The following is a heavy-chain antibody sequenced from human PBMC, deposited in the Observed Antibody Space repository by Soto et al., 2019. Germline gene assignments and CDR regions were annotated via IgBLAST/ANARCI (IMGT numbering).Heavy chain of an antibody. D-gene: IGHD4-17*01. CDR3: ARVVKAGDYGGYGMYDFDY. J-gene: IGHJ4*01. CDR2: ISAYSGNT. V-gene: IGHV1-18*04. Sequence: ASVKVSCKASGYTFTTYGITWVRQAPGQGLEWMGWISAYSGNTNYAQKLQGRLTVTTDTSTSTAYMDLRSLRSDDTAVYYCARVVKAGDYGGYGMYDFDYWGQGTLVTVSS. CDR1: GYTFTTYG.